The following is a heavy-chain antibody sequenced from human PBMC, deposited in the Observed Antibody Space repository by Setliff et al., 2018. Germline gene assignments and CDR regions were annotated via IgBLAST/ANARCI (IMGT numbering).Heavy chain of an antibody. V-gene: IGHV1-18*01. CDR3: ARVPYDYVWGSYRTFDY. CDR2: ITAYDGNT. D-gene: IGHD3-16*02. CDR1: SYTFTNYG. Sequence: ASVKVSCKTSSYTFTNYGINWVRQAPGRGLEWMGWITAYDGNTHYAQKFQGRVTMTRDTSISTAYMELSRLRSDDTAVYYCARVPYDYVWGSYRTFDYWGQGTLVTVTS. J-gene: IGHJ4*02.